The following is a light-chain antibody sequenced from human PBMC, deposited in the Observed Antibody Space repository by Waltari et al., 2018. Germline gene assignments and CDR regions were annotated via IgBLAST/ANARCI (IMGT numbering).Light chain of an antibody. CDR1: QGINNY. Sequence: IQLTQSPYSLSASVGDRVTITCRASQGINNYLAWYQQKPGKAPKLLIYAASTLQSGVPSRFSGSGSGTDFTLTISSLQPEDFASYYYQQLNSYQWTFGQGTKVEVK. J-gene: IGKJ1*01. CDR2: AAS. V-gene: IGKV1-9*01. CDR3: QQLNSYQWT.